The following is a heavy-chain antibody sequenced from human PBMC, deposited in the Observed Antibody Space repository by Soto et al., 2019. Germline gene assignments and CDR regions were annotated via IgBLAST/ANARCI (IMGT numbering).Heavy chain of an antibody. CDR2: IIPIFGTA. CDR3: ASGRIFAPARASKYYYYYGMDA. D-gene: IGHD3-9*01. Sequence: ASVKVSCKVSGGTFSSYAISWVRQAPGQGLEWMGGIIPIFGTANYAQKFQGRVTITADKSTSTAYMELSSLRSEDTAVYYCASGRIFAPARASKYYYYYGMDAWGQGTTVTVS. CDR1: GGTFSSYA. V-gene: IGHV1-69*06. J-gene: IGHJ6*01.